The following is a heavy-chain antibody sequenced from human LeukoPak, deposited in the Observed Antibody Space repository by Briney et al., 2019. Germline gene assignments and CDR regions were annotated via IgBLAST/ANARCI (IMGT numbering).Heavy chain of an antibody. Sequence: GGSLRLSCAASGFTFSSYGMHWVRQAPGKGLEWVAFIRYDGSNKYYADSVKGRFTISRDNSKNTLYLQMNSLRAEDTAVYYCAKLLIAAAVHDAFDIWGQGTMVTVSS. CDR2: IRYDGSNK. CDR3: AKLLIAAAVHDAFDI. J-gene: IGHJ3*02. CDR1: GFTFSSYG. V-gene: IGHV3-30*02. D-gene: IGHD6-13*01.